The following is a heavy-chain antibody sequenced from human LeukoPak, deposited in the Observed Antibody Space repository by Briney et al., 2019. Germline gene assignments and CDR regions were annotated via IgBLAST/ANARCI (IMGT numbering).Heavy chain of an antibody. CDR1: GGTFSSYA. D-gene: IGHD3-3*01. V-gene: IGHV1-69*05. J-gene: IGHJ4*02. Sequence: GASVKVSCKASGGTFSSYAISWVRQAPGQGLEWMGGIIPIFGTANYAQKFQGRVTITTDESTSTAYMELSSLRSEDTAVYYCARDLPGPIFGRTLGYWGQGTLVTVSS. CDR3: ARDLPGPIFGRTLGY. CDR2: IIPIFGTA.